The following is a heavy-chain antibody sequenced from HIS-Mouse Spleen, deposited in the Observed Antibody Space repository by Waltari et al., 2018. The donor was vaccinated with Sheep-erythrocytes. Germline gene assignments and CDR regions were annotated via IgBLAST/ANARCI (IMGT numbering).Heavy chain of an antibody. J-gene: IGHJ3*02. CDR3: ARANSGSYDVAFDI. D-gene: IGHD1-26*01. CDR1: GFTFSSYD. Sequence: EVQLVESGGGLVQPGGSLRLSCAASGFTFSSYDMHWVRQATGKGLEGVSAIGTAGDTYLPGSVKGRFTISRENAKNSLYLQMNSLRAGDTAVYYCARANSGSYDVAFDIWGQGTMVTVSS. CDR2: IGTAGDT. V-gene: IGHV3-13*01.